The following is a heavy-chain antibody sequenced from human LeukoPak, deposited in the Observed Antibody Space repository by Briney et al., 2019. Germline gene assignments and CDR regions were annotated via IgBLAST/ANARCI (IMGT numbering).Heavy chain of an antibody. V-gene: IGHV1-69*01. D-gene: IGHD4-17*01. J-gene: IGHJ4*02. Sequence: LVKVSCKASGGTFSSYAISWVRQAPGQGLEWMGGIIPIFGTANYAQKFQGRVTITADESTSTAYMELSSLRSEDTAVYYCARDGTGTTVTTAGSLDYWGQGTLVTVSS. CDR2: IIPIFGTA. CDR1: GGTFSSYA. CDR3: ARDGTGTTVTTAGSLDY.